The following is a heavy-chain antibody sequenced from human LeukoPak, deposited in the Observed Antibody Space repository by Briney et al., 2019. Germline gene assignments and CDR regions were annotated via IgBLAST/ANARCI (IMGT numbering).Heavy chain of an antibody. J-gene: IGHJ4*02. CDR1: GGSISSSSYY. D-gene: IGHD3-22*01. V-gene: IGHV4-39*01. CDR3: ATSASSGYYDY. Sequence: TTSETLSLTCTVSGGSISSSSYYWGWIRQPPGKGLEWIGSIYYSGSTYYNPSLKSRVTISVDTSKNQFSLKLSSATAADTAVYYCATSASSGYYDYWGQGTLVTVSS. CDR2: IYYSGST.